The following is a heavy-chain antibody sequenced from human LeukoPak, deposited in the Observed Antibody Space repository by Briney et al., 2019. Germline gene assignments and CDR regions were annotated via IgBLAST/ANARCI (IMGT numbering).Heavy chain of an antibody. CDR1: GGSISSYY. Sequence: SETLSLTCTVSGGSISSYYWSWIRQPPGKGLEWIGYIYYSGSTNYNPSLKSRVTISVDTSKNQFSLKLSSVTAADTAVYYCARGLLADYWGQGTLVTVSS. J-gene: IGHJ4*02. D-gene: IGHD3-3*02. CDR3: ARGLLADY. CDR2: IYYSGST. V-gene: IGHV4-59*08.